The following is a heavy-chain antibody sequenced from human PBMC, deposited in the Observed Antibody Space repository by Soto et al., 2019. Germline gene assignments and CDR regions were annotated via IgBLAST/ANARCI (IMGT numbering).Heavy chain of an antibody. CDR3: ARDMGSSGYHDY. Sequence: PGGSLRLSCAASGFTFSSYGMHWIRQAPGKGLEWVAVIWYDGSNKYYADSVKGRFTISRDNSKNTLYLQMNSLRAEDTAVYYCARDMGSSGYHDYWGQGTLVTVSS. D-gene: IGHD3-22*01. J-gene: IGHJ4*02. CDR2: IWYDGSNK. CDR1: GFTFSSYG. V-gene: IGHV3-33*01.